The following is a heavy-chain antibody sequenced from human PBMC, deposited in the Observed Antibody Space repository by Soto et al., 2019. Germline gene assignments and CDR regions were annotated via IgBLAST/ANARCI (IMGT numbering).Heavy chain of an antibody. CDR2: ISSSSSYT. V-gene: IGHV3-11*06. D-gene: IGHD3-22*01. CDR3: ARDSIRYYYDSSGPEDGAFDI. Sequence: PGGSLRLSCAASGFTFSDYYMSWIRQAPGKGLEWVSYISSSSSYTNYADSVKGRFTISRDNAKNSLYLQMNSLRAEDTAVYYCARDSIRYYYDSSGPEDGAFDIWGQGTMVTVSS. J-gene: IGHJ3*02. CDR1: GFTFSDYY.